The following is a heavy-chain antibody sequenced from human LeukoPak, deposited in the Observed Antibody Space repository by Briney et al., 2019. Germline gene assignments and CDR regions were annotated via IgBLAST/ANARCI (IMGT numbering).Heavy chain of an antibody. CDR2: IYSSGST. J-gene: IGHJ4*02. V-gene: IGHV4-4*07. CDR1: GASISSFH. Sequence: SETLSLTCTVSGASISSFHWTWIRQPAGKGLEWIGLIYSSGSTIYNPSLRSRVAMSVDMTKNQLSLKLSSVTAADSAMYYCARKDGDYWGQGTLVTVSS. CDR3: ARKDGDY.